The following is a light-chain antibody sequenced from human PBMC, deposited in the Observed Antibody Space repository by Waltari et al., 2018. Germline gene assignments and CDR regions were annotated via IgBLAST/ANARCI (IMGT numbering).Light chain of an antibody. CDR3: SKRYT. Sequence: DIQMTQSPSSLSASVGDRVTITCRASQSISSYLNWYQQKPGKAPNLLIYAASSLQSGVPSRFSGSGSGTDFSITISSLQPEYFANYYCSKRYTFGQGTKLDIK. V-gene: IGKV1-39*01. CDR2: AAS. J-gene: IGKJ2*01. CDR1: QSISSY.